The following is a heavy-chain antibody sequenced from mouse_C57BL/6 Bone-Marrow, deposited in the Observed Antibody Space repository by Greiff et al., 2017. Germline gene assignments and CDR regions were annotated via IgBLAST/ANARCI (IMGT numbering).Heavy chain of an antibody. V-gene: IGHV1-63*01. CDR1: GYTFTNYC. Sequence: QVQLQQSGAELVRPGTSVMMSCKASGYTFTNYCIGWAKQRPGHGLEWIGDIYPGGGYTIYNEKFMGKATLIADKSSSTAYMQFSRLTSEDSAIYYCARYGYDRGYYAMDYWGPGTSVTVSS. J-gene: IGHJ4*01. D-gene: IGHD2-2*01. CDR3: ARYGYDRGYYAMDY. CDR2: IYPGGGYT.